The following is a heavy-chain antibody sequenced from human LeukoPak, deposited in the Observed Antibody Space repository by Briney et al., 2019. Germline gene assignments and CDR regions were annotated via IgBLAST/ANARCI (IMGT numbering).Heavy chain of an antibody. CDR3: AMTRITIFGVVTHYFDY. J-gene: IGHJ4*02. V-gene: IGHV3-33*01. CDR1: GFTFSSYG. CDR2: IWYDGSNK. D-gene: IGHD3-3*01. Sequence: PGRFLRLSCAASGFTFSSYGMHWVRQAPGKGLEWVAVIWYDGSNKYYADSVKGRFTISRDNSKNTLYLQMNSLRAEDTAVYYCAMTRITIFGVVTHYFDYWGQGTLVTVSS.